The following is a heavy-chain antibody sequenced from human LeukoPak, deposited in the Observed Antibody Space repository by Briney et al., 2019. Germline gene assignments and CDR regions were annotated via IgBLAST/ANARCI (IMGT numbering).Heavy chain of an antibody. V-gene: IGHV3-64D*06. CDR2: ISSNGGST. D-gene: IGHD3-10*01. CDR1: GFTFSRYA. J-gene: IGHJ4*02. CDR3: VKDSSSGSYFDY. Sequence: PGGSLILSCSASGFTFSRYAMHWVRQAPGKGLEYVSAISSNGGSTYYADSVKGRFTISRDNSRNTLHLQMSSLRVEDTAVYYCVKDSSSGSYFDYWGQGTLVTVSS.